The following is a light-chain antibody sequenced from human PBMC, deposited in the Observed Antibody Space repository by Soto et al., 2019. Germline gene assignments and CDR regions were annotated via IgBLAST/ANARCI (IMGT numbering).Light chain of an antibody. CDR1: QTAISDY. CDR3: QQGFT. Sequence: SFLTQSPATLSLSPGERATVSCRASQTAISDYLAWYQQKPGQAPRLLIYGTSSRASGVPDRFSGSMSGTDFILTINRLEPEDFAVYYCQQGFTFGPGTRVD. CDR2: GTS. J-gene: IGKJ3*01. V-gene: IGKV3D-20*02.